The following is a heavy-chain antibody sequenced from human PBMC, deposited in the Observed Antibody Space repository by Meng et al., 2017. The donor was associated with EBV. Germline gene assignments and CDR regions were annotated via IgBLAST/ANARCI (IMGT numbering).Heavy chain of an antibody. Sequence: QVTLVESGVGVKKPGASVTVSCNASGYAFNSYILHWVRQAPGQRLEWMGWINVGVGYTKYSQKFQGRVTISSDTSATTGYMELSSLRSEDTAVYYCVRGPPVGVPGPGDYWGQGTLVTVSS. CDR1: GYAFNSYI. CDR3: VRGPPVGVPGPGDY. V-gene: IGHV1-3*01. D-gene: IGHD2-21*01. CDR2: INVGVGYT. J-gene: IGHJ4*02.